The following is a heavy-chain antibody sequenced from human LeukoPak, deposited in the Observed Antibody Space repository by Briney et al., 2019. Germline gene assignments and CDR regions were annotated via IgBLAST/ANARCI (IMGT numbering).Heavy chain of an antibody. V-gene: IGHV1-18*01. CDR2: ISAYNGNT. J-gene: IGHJ4*02. CDR3: ARAVNTLTPHFDY. D-gene: IGHD2-15*01. CDR1: GYTFTSYD. Sequence: GGSVKVSFKASGYTFTSYDINWVRQAPGQGLEWMGWISAYNGNTNYAQKLQGRVTMTTDTSTSTAYMELRSLRSDDTAVYYCARAVNTLTPHFDYWGQGTLVTVSS.